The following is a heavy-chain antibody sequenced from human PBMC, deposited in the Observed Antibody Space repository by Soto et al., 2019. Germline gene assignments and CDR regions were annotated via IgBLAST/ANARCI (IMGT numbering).Heavy chain of an antibody. V-gene: IGHV3-74*01. CDR3: ARGGATQLWSLPYY. J-gene: IGHJ3*01. CDR1: GFTFSSYW. D-gene: IGHD1-1*01. Sequence: EVQLVESGGGFVQAGGSLRLSCAASGFTFSSYWMHWVRQAPGKGLLWVSRLNSDASTINYADSVKGRFTISRDNARDILYLPMNSRTTEDTAVYYWARGGATQLWSLPYYWGQGTMVTVSS. CDR2: LNSDASTI.